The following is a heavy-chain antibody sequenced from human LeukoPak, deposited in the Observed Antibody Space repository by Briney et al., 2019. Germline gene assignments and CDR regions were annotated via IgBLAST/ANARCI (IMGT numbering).Heavy chain of an antibody. J-gene: IGHJ4*02. Sequence: ASVKVSCKASGYTFTSYGISWVRQAPGQGLEWMGWISAYNGNTNYAQKLQGRVTMTTDTSTSTAYMELRSLRSDDTAVYYCARDKEEGIAVAGTGFDYWGQGTLVTVSS. CDR1: GYTFTSYG. CDR3: ARDKEEGIAVAGTGFDY. D-gene: IGHD6-19*01. V-gene: IGHV1-18*01. CDR2: ISAYNGNT.